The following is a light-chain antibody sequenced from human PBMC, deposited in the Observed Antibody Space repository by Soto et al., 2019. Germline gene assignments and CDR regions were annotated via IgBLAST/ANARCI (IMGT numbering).Light chain of an antibody. J-gene: IGLJ1*01. CDR2: EVS. CDR3: SSYTSSSYYV. V-gene: IGLV2-14*01. CDR1: SSDVGGYNS. Sequence: QYALTQPASVSGSPGQSITISCTGTSSDVGGYNSVSWYQQHPGKAPKLMIYEVSNRPSGVSNRFSGSKSGNTASLTISGLQAEDEADYYCSSYTSSSYYVFGTGTKLTVL.